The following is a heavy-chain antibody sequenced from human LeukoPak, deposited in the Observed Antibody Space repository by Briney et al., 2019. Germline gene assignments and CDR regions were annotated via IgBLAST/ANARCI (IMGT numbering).Heavy chain of an antibody. Sequence: ASVKVSCKASGYTFTSYAMNWVRQAPGQGLEWMGWINTNTGNPTYAQGFTGRFVFSLDTSVSTAYLQISSLKAEDTAVYYCARDPLSRYYYDGSGYDYWGQGTLVTVSS. V-gene: IGHV7-4-1*02. CDR3: ARDPLSRYYYDGSGYDY. CDR2: INTNTGNP. D-gene: IGHD3-22*01. J-gene: IGHJ4*02. CDR1: GYTFTSYA.